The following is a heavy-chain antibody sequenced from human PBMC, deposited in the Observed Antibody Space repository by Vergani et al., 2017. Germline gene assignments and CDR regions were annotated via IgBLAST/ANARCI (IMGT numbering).Heavy chain of an antibody. D-gene: IGHD1-26*01. Sequence: EVQLVESGGGLVQPGRSLRLSCAASGFTFDDYAMHWVRQAPGKGLEWVSGISWNSGSIGYADSVKGRFTISRDNAKNSLYLQMNSLRAEDTAVYYCAKDSGWELRSVNYYFDYWGQGTLVAVSS. CDR1: GFTFDDYA. CDR3: AKDSGWELRSVNYYFDY. J-gene: IGHJ4*02. V-gene: IGHV3-9*01. CDR2: ISWNSGSI.